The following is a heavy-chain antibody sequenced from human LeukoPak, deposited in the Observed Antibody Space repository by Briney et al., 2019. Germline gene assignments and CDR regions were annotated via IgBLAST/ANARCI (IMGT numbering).Heavy chain of an antibody. CDR1: GYTFTSYG. V-gene: IGHV1-18*01. J-gene: IGHJ4*02. Sequence: ASVKVSCKASGYTFTSYGISWVRQAPGQGLEWMGWISAYNGNTNYAQKLQGRVTMTTDTSTSTAYMELRSLRSDDTAVYYCARAHSLAVVPAVSYCPFDYWGQGTLVTVSS. D-gene: IGHD2-2*01. CDR3: ARAHSLAVVPAVSYCPFDY. CDR2: ISAYNGNT.